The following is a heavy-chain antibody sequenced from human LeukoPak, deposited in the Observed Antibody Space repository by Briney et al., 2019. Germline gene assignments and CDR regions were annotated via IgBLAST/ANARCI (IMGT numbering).Heavy chain of an antibody. Sequence: GGSLRPSCAAPGFTFSSYGMHWVRQAPGKGLEGVAVISYDGSNKYYADSVKGRFTISRDNSKNTLYLQMNSLRAEDTAVYYCAKDSAGYSGYDWALDYWGQGTLVTVSS. CDR3: AKDSAGYSGYDWALDY. V-gene: IGHV3-30*18. J-gene: IGHJ4*02. D-gene: IGHD5-12*01. CDR2: ISYDGSNK. CDR1: GFTFSSYG.